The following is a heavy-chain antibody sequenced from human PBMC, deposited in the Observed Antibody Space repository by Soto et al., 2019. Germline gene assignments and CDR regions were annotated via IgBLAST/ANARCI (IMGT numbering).Heavy chain of an antibody. J-gene: IGHJ5*02. V-gene: IGHV4-39*01. Sequence: QLQLQESGPGLVKPSETLSLTCTVSGGSISSSSYYWGWIRQPPGKGLEWIGSIYYSGSTYYNPSLKSRVTXXVXTXXNQFSLKLSSVTAADTAVYYCARRGSSGWYVWFDPWGQGTLVTVSS. D-gene: IGHD6-19*01. CDR3: ARRGSSGWYVWFDP. CDR2: IYYSGST. CDR1: GGSISSSSYY.